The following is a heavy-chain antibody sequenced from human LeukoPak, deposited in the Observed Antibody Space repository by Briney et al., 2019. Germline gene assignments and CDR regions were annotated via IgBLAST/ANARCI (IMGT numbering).Heavy chain of an antibody. J-gene: IGHJ6*02. Sequence: SETLSLTCAVSGGSISNENWWGWIRRPPGKGLEWIGEIYHSGSTNYIPSLKSRVTISVDKSKNQFSLKLTSVTAADTAVYYCAGSPIGYGMDVWGQGTTVTVSS. CDR3: AGSPIGYGMDV. V-gene: IGHV4-4*02. CDR2: IYHSGST. CDR1: GGSISNENW.